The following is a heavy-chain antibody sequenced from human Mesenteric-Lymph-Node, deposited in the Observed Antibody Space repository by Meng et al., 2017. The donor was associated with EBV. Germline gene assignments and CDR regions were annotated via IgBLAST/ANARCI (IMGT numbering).Heavy chain of an antibody. V-gene: IGHV3-21*02. D-gene: IGHD2-15*01. Sequence: VRLVESGGXLVMPGGSLRLPCAASGFTFSHSAMTWVRQAPGKGLEWVSSITSSSTYIYYADSLKGRFTISRDNAKNSLFLQMNSLRDEDTAVYYCARDQCGAGSCYLDVWGQGTLVTVSS. J-gene: IGHJ4*02. CDR1: GFTFSHSA. CDR3: ARDQCGAGSCYLDV. CDR2: ITSSSTYI.